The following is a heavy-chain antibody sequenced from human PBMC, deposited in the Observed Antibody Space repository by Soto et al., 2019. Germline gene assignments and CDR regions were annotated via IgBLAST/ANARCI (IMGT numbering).Heavy chain of an antibody. CDR2: ISSNGGST. J-gene: IGHJ4*02. D-gene: IGHD5-12*01. V-gene: IGHV3-64*01. Sequence: EVQLVESGGGLVQPGGSLRLSCAASGFTFSSYAMHWVRQAPGKGLEYVSAISSNGGSTYYANSVKGRFTISRDNSKNPRYLQMGSLRAEDMAVYYCARRDGYNFDYWGQGTLVTVSS. CDR3: ARRDGYNFDY. CDR1: GFTFSSYA.